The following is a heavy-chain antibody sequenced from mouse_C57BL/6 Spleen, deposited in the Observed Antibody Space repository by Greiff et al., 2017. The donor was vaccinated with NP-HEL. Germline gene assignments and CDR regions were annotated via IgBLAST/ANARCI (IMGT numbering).Heavy chain of an antibody. CDR2: ISSGSSTI. J-gene: IGHJ4*01. Sequence: EVQRVESGGGLVKPGGSLKLSCAASGFTFSDYGMHWVRQAPEKGLEWVAYISSGSSTIYYADTVKGRFTISRDNAKNTLFLQMTSLRSEDTAMYYCARPGYYASYAMDYWGQGTSVTVSS. CDR1: GFTFSDYG. V-gene: IGHV5-17*01. CDR3: ARPGYYASYAMDY. D-gene: IGHD3-1*01.